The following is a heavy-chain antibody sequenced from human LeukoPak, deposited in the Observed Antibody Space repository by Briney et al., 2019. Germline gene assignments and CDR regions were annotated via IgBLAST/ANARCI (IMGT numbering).Heavy chain of an antibody. V-gene: IGHV1-69*06. D-gene: IGHD6-19*01. J-gene: IGHJ4*02. CDR3: AREEGIAVAGSIHY. Sequence: ASVKASCKTSGYIFTDYYIHWVRQAPGQGLEWMGGIIPIFGTANYAQRFQGRVTITADKSTSTAYMELSSLRSEDTAVYYCAREEGIAVAGSIHYWGQGTLVTVSS. CDR1: GYIFTDYY. CDR2: IIPIFGTA.